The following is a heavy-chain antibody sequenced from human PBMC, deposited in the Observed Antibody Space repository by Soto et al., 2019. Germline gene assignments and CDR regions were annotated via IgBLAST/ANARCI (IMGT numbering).Heavy chain of an antibody. CDR2: IYTSGST. J-gene: IGHJ3*02. D-gene: IGHD2-2*01. CDR3: ARIGWVHSAVPDDAFDI. CDR1: GGSISSYY. Sequence: QVQLQESGPGLVKPSETLSLTCTVSGGSISSYYWSWIGQPAGKGLEWIGRIYTSGSTNYNPSLKSRVTMSVDTSKKQFSLKLSSVTAADTAVYYCARIGWVHSAVPDDAFDIWGQGTMVTVSS. V-gene: IGHV4-4*07.